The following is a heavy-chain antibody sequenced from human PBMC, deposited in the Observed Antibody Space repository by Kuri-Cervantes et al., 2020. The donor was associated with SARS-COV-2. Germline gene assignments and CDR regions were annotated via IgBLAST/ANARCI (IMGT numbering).Heavy chain of an antibody. CDR2: IWYDGSNK. J-gene: IGHJ4*02. CDR1: GFTFSSYG. V-gene: IGHV3-33*06. CDR3: AKDQWTTIFGVVIDYFDY. Sequence: GGFLRLSCAASGFTFSSYGMHWVRQAPDKGLEWVAVIWYDGSNKYYADSVKGRFTISRDNSKNTLYLQMNSLRAEDTAVYYCAKDQWTTIFGVVIDYFDYWGQGTLVTVSS. D-gene: IGHD3-3*01.